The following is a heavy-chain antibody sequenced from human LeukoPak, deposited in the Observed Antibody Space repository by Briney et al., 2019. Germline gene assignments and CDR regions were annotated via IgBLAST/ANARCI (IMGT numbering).Heavy chain of an antibody. V-gene: IGHV4-39*01. CDR1: GGSISSSSTYY. Sequence: SATLSLTCTVSGGSISSSSTYYWGWIRQPPGKGLEWIGSIYYSGNTYYNPSLKSRVTISGDTSKNQFSLRLSSVTAADTAVYYCARLSYYYDSSGSHPFDYWGQGALVTVSS. D-gene: IGHD3-22*01. CDR2: IYYSGNT. CDR3: ARLSYYYDSSGSHPFDY. J-gene: IGHJ4*02.